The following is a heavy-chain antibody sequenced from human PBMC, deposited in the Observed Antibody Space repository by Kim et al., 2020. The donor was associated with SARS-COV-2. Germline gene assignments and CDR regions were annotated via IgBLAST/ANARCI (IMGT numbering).Heavy chain of an antibody. CDR1: RFTFRSYW. CDR3: ARDLRGTQDF. J-gene: IGHJ4*02. D-gene: IGHD3-10*01. Sequence: GGSLRLSCAASRFTFRSYWMHWVRQAPGKGLVWVSRLNEDGTTTDYADSVKGRFTISRDNVKNTLYLQMNSLRVEDTAVYYCARDLRGTQDFWGQGTLVT. CDR2: LNEDGTTT. V-gene: IGHV3-74*01.